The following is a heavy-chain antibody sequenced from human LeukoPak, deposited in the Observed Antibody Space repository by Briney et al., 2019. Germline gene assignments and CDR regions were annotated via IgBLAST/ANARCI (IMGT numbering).Heavy chain of an antibody. Sequence: SLRLSCAASGFTSDDYATHWVRQAPGKGLEWVSGISWNSGSIGYADSVKGRFTISRDNAKNCLYLQMNSLRAEDTALYYCAKEWRDAYDYWGQGTLVTVSS. V-gene: IGHV3-9*02. CDR3: AKEWRDAYDY. CDR2: ISWNSGSI. D-gene: IGHD5-24*01. J-gene: IGHJ4*02. CDR1: GFTSDDYA.